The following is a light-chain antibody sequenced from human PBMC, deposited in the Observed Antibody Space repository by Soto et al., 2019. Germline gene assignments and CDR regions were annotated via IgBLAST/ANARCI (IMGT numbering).Light chain of an antibody. CDR3: SSYAGSNIYV. V-gene: IGLV2-8*01. CDR2: GVT. Sequence: QSALTQPPSASGSPGQSVTFSCTGASSDVGRYNYVSWYQQHPGKAPKLLIYGVTQRPSGVPDRFSGSKSGNTASLTVSGLQDEDEGYYYCSSYAGSNIYVFGNGTKVTV. CDR1: SSDVGRYNY. J-gene: IGLJ1*01.